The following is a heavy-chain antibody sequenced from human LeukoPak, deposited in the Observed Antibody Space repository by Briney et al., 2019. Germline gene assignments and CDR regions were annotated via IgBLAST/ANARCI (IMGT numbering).Heavy chain of an antibody. CDR3: ARSGLVVVRHAFDI. V-gene: IGHV1-2*02. CDR1: GYTFTGYH. CDR2: IDPNSGDT. D-gene: IGHD3-22*01. J-gene: IGHJ3*02. Sequence: ASVKVSCKASGYTFTGYHIHWVRQAPGQGIEWMGWIDPNSGDTNSPQKFQGRVTMTRDTSISAAYMDLRSLRFDDTAVYYCARSGLVVVRHAFDIWGQGTMVTVSS.